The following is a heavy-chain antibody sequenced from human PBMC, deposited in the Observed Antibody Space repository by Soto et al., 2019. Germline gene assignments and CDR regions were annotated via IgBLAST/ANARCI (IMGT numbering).Heavy chain of an antibody. J-gene: IGHJ4*02. CDR3: GRDLGPSIIYYDRSGPDY. Sequence: GASVKVSCKASGYTFTSYGITWVRQAPGQGLEWMGWIAAYNFKTDYAQKLQGRVTMTIDTSTSTAYMELTNLKFDDTAVYYCGRDLGPSIIYYDRSGPDYWGQGTLVTVSS. D-gene: IGHD3-22*01. CDR1: GYTFTSYG. CDR2: IAAYNFKT. V-gene: IGHV1-18*01.